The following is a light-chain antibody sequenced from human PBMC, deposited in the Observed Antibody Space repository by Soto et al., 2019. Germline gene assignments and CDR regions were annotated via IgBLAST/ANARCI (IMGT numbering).Light chain of an antibody. CDR3: QQSNSTRWT. J-gene: IGKJ1*01. Sequence: DIQMTQSPSSLSASVGDRVTITCRASQSISSYLNWYQQKPGKDPKLLIYAASSLQSGVPSRFSGSGAGTDYTLTISSLQPEDFATYYCQQSNSTRWTFGQGTKVEIK. CDR1: QSISSY. CDR2: AAS. V-gene: IGKV1-39*01.